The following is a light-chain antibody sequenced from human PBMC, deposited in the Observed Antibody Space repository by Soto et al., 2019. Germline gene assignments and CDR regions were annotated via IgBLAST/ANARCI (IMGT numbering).Light chain of an antibody. CDR1: QSVSTY. CDR3: QQYHNWPA. J-gene: IGKJ1*01. Sequence: EVVLTQSPDTLSLSPGDRATLSCRASQSVSTYLAWYQQKPGQAPRLLIYDASNRATGIPARFSGSGSGTEFTLTISSLQSEDFAVYYCQQYHNWPAFGQGTKVDIK. V-gene: IGKV3D-15*01. CDR2: DAS.